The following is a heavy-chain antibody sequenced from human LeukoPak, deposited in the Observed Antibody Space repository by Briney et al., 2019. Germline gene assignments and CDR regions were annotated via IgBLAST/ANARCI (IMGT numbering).Heavy chain of an antibody. CDR2: ISSSSSYI. CDR3: ATETNRGSYSPDY. V-gene: IGHV3-21*01. Sequence: AGGSLRLSCAASGFTFRSYSMNWVRESRGKGREWVSCISSSSSYIYCANSVKGRFTISRDNAKTSLNLQMNSLRAEDTAVYYCATETNRGSYSPDYWGQGTLVTVSS. D-gene: IGHD1-26*01. CDR1: GFTFRSYS. J-gene: IGHJ4*02.